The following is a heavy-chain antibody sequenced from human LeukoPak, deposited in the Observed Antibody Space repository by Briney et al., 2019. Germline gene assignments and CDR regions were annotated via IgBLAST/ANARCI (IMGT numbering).Heavy chain of an antibody. V-gene: IGHV4-4*02. D-gene: IGHD1-26*01. J-gene: IGHJ4*02. CDR3: ARELLGAPTPGAY. CDR2: VHKTGNT. Sequence: SETLSLTCALSTVSGSSGNWWSWVRQPPGKGLEWIGEVHKTGNTNYNPSLKTRVTISIDASKNQLSLELTSVTAADTAVYYCARELLGAPTPGAYWGQGTRVTVSS. CDR1: TVSGSSGNW.